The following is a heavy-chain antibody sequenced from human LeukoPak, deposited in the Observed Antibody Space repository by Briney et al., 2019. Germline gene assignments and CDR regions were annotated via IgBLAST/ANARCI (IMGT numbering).Heavy chain of an antibody. CDR2: ISWNSGSI. Sequence: GGSLRLSCAASGFTFDDYAMHWVRQAPGQGLEWVSGISWNSGSIAYADSVKGRFTISRDNAKNSLYLQMNSLRAEDTALYYCAKDQYYDILTGYFGYWGQGTLVTVSS. CDR3: AKDQYYDILTGYFGY. D-gene: IGHD3-9*01. V-gene: IGHV3-9*01. CDR1: GFTFDDYA. J-gene: IGHJ4*02.